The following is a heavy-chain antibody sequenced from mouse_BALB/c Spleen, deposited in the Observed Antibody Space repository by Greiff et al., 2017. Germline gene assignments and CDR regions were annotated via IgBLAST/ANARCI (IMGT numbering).Heavy chain of an antibody. V-gene: IGHV1-87*01. CDR3: ARSDYDPPWFAY. Sequence: QVQLKQSGAELARPGASVKLSCKASGYTFTSYWMQWVKQRPGQGLEWIGAIYPGDGDTRYTQKFKGKATLTADKSSSTAYMQLSSLASEDSAVYYCARSDYDPPWFAYWGQGTLVTVSA. CDR2: IYPGDGDT. J-gene: IGHJ3*01. CDR1: GYTFTSYW. D-gene: IGHD2-4*01.